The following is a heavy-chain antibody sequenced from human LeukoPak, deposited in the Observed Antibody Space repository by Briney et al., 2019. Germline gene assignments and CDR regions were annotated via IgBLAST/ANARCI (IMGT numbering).Heavy chain of an antibody. CDR1: GGSFSGYY. CDR3: ARGRKHVLRFLEWLPYYYYMDA. D-gene: IGHD3-3*01. J-gene: IGHJ6*03. V-gene: IGHV4-34*01. CDR2: INHSGST. Sequence: PSETLSLTCAVYGGSFSGYYWSWIRQPPGKGLEWIGEINHSGSTNYNPSLKSRVTISVDTSKNQFSLKLSSVTAADTAVYYCARGRKHVLRFLEWLPYYYYMDAWGKGTTVTVSS.